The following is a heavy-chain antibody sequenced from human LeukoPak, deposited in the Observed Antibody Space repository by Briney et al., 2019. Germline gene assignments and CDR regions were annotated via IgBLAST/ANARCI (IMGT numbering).Heavy chain of an antibody. V-gene: IGHV4-59*01. CDR1: GGSISSYY. CDR2: IYYSGST. CDR3: ARDSVAVAGDRAFDI. D-gene: IGHD2-15*01. Sequence: SETLSLTCTVSGGSISSYYWSWIRQPPGQGLEWIGYIYYSGSTNYNPSLKSRVTTSVDSSKNQFSLKLSSVTAADTAVYYCARDSVAVAGDRAFDIWGHGTMVTVSS. J-gene: IGHJ3*02.